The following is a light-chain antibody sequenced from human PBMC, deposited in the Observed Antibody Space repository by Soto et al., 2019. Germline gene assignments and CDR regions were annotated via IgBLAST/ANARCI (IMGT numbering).Light chain of an antibody. V-gene: IGKV1-5*01. CDR1: QSISKW. J-gene: IGKJ4*01. Sequence: DIQMTQSPSTLSASVGDRVTITCRASQSISKWLVWYQQKPGKAPKVLIFDASILASGVPSRFSGSGSGTEFTLTISSLQPDDFATYYCHRYNSVPLTFGGGTKVDIK. CDR3: HRYNSVPLT. CDR2: DAS.